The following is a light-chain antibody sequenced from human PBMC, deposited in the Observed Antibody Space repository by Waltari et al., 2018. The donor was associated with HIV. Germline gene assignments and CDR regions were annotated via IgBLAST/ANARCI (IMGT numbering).Light chain of an antibody. CDR1: SPNIGSNY. J-gene: IGLJ2*01. CDR3: GTWDSSLSTVV. V-gene: IGLV1-51*01. CDR2: DNN. Sequence: QSVLTQPPSVSAAPGQRVTISCSGSSPNIGSNYVSWYQQLTGTAPKLLIFDNNKRPSGIPDRFSGSKSGTSATLGISGLQTGDEADYYCGTWDSSLSTVVFGGGTKLTVL.